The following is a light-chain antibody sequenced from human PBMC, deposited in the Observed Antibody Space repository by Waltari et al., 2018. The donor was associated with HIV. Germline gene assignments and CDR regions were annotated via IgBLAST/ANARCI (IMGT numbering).Light chain of an antibody. CDR1: QSVGSN. CDR3: QQYYHWPPYT. V-gene: IGKV3-15*01. CDR2: AAA. Sequence: EIAMTQSPVTLSVSPGERVTLSCRASQSVGSNLAWYQQKPGQSPRLLIYAAATRATGIPVRFSGSGSGTEFTLTISSLQSEDFAVYYCQQYYHWPPYTFGQGTKLAIK. J-gene: IGKJ2*01.